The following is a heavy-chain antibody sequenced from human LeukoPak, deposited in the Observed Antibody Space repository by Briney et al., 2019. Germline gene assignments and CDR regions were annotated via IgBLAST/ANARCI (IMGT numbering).Heavy chain of an antibody. CDR3: ARSYSSSSNFDY. Sequence: ASVTVSFKASGYPFTNYCITWVRQAPGQGPEWMGWISDYTGNTNYAQKFQGRVSTTTGTSTTTAYMELRSLRSDDTAVYYCARSYSSSSNFDYWGEGTLVTVSS. CDR1: GYPFTNYC. J-gene: IGHJ4*02. V-gene: IGHV1-18*01. D-gene: IGHD6-6*01. CDR2: ISDYTGNT.